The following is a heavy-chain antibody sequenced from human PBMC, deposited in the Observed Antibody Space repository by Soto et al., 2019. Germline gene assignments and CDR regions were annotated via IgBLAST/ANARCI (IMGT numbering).Heavy chain of an antibody. J-gene: IGHJ6*02. V-gene: IGHV4-4*07. Sequence: VSSSRWSSIRRQEEKGLQWLGRIDASGNTNYNPSLNSRVTMSIDTSKKQFSLKLTAVTAADTAIYFCARYSNKRFQTAGMAFRGQRTTVTVSS. CDR3: ARYSNKRFQTAGMAF. D-gene: IGHD6-13*01. CDR2: IDASGNT. CDR1: VSSSR.